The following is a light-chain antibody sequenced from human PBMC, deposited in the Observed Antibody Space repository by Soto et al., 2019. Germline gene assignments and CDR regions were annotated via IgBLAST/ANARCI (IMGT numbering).Light chain of an antibody. CDR3: QQHANYPIT. J-gene: IGKJ4*01. CDR1: RNIGSW. Sequence: DIQMTQSPSTLSASIGDRVTITCRASRNIGSWLAWYQQKAGKAPNLLIYKASTLETGVPSRFSGSASGTEFTLTISSLQPDDFATYYCQQHANYPITVGGRTKVEI. V-gene: IGKV1-5*03. CDR2: KAS.